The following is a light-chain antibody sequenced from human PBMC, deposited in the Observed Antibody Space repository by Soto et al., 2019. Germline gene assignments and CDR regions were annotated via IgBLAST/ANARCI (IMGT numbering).Light chain of an antibody. Sequence: EIVMTQSPVTLSVSPGERATLSCTASQSVNNNVAWYQQKPGHTPRLLIYSASIGATGTPARFSGSGSGSDFTLTISSLQSEDFAVYYCQQYSNWPYFTFGGGTKVDIK. CDR1: QSVNNN. V-gene: IGKV3-15*01. CDR2: SAS. J-gene: IGKJ4*01. CDR3: QQYSNWPYFT.